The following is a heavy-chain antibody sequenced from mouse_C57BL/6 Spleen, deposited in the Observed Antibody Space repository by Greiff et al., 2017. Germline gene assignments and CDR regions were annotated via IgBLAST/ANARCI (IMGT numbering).Heavy chain of an antibody. CDR3: ARPDLR. CDR2: ISRGSSTI. D-gene: IGHD5-1*01. J-gene: IGHJ4*01. V-gene: IGHV5-17*01. CDR1: GFTFSDYG. Sequence: EVQLVESGGGLVKPGGSLKLSCAASGFTFSDYGMHWVRQAPEKGLEWVAYISRGSSTIYYADTVKGRFTIARDNAKNTLFLQMTSLRSEDTAMYYCARPDLRWGQGTSVTVSS.